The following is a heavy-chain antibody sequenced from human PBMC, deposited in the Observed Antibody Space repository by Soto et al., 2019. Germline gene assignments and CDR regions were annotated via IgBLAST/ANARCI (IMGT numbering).Heavy chain of an antibody. CDR1: GFTFSGSA. Sequence: PGGSLRLSCTVSGFTFSGSAIHWVRQASGKGLEWIGRIRIRDNNYATTFGASLKDRIIFSRDDSRSTAYLHVNSLKTEDTAVYYCFGYAYGIESWGQGTPVTVSS. V-gene: IGHV3-73*01. J-gene: IGHJ4*02. CDR3: FGYAYGIES. D-gene: IGHD5-12*01. CDR2: IRIRDNNYAT.